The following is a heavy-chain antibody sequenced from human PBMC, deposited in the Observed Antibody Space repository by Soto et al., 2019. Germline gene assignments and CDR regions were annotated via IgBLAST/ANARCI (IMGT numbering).Heavy chain of an antibody. Sequence: QVQLVQSGAEVKKPGASVKVSCKASGYTFTSYGISWVRQAPGQGLEWMGRISAYNGNTNYAQKLQGRVTMTTDTXKSTAYMELRSLRYDDTAVYYCARVVGALGHWFDPWGQGTLVTVSS. V-gene: IGHV1-18*01. D-gene: IGHD1-26*01. CDR2: ISAYNGNT. J-gene: IGHJ5*02. CDR1: GYTFTSYG. CDR3: ARVVGALGHWFDP.